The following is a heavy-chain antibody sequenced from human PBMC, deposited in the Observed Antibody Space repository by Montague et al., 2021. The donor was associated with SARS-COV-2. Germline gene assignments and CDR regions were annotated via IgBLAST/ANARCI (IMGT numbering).Heavy chain of an antibody. CDR2: IWYDGSNK. J-gene: IGHJ2*01. V-gene: IGHV3-33*06. D-gene: IGHD6-19*01. Sequence: SLRLSCAASGFTFNSYGMHWVRQAPSKGLEWVAVIWYDGSNKYYADSVKGRFTISRDNSKNTLYLQMNSLGAEDTAVYYCAKEIIEVAADWYFDLWGRGTLVTVSS. CDR1: GFTFNSYG. CDR3: AKEIIEVAADWYFDL.